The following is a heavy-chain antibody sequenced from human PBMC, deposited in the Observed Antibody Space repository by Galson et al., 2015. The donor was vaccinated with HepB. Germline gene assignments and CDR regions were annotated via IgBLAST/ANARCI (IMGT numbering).Heavy chain of an antibody. CDR1: GFTFSRSW. J-gene: IGHJ4*02. CDR3: ARGVV. Sequence: SLRLSCAASGFTFSRSWMNWVRQAPGKGLVWVSYIHSDGSFTNYADSVKGRFTISRDSAKNTLHLQMNSLRVGDTAVYYCARGVVRGQGTLVTVSS. D-gene: IGHD6-6*01. CDR2: IHSDGSFT. V-gene: IGHV3-74*01.